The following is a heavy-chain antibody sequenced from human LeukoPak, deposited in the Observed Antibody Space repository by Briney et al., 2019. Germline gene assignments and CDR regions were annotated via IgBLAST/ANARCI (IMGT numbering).Heavy chain of an antibody. J-gene: IGHJ4*02. Sequence: PGGSLRLSCAASGFTFSSYAMSWVRQAPGKGLEWVSAISGSGGSTYYADSVKGRFTISRDNSKNTLYLQMNSLRAEDTAVSYCAKSKKYTGDYYDTWGQGTLVTVYS. CDR2: ISGSGGST. V-gene: IGHV3-23*01. CDR1: GFTFSSYA. CDR3: AKSKKYTGDYYDT. D-gene: IGHD5-18*01.